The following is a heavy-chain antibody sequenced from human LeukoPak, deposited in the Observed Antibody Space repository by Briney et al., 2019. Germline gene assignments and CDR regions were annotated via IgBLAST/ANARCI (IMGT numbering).Heavy chain of an antibody. CDR3: ARATLYN. Sequence: PGGSLRLSCAASVVTVSNNYSSWVRQAPGKGLEWVSVIYSGGSTKYADSVKARFTISRDISKNTVYLQMNSLRVDDTAVYYCARATLYNWGQGTLVTVSS. CDR2: IYSGGST. CDR1: VVTVSNNY. V-gene: IGHV3-53*01. J-gene: IGHJ4*02.